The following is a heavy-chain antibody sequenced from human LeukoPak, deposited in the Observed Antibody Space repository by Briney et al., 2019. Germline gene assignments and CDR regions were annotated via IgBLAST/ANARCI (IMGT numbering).Heavy chain of an antibody. D-gene: IGHD3-22*01. Sequence: ASVKVSCKASGFTFTSSAMHWVRQAPGQGLEWMGWINPNSGGTNYAQKFQGRVTMTRDTSISTAYMELSRLRSDDTAVYYCAREGAYYYDSRSVWFDPWGQGTLVTVSS. CDR3: AREGAYYYDSRSVWFDP. CDR1: GFTFTSSA. CDR2: INPNSGGT. J-gene: IGHJ5*02. V-gene: IGHV1-2*02.